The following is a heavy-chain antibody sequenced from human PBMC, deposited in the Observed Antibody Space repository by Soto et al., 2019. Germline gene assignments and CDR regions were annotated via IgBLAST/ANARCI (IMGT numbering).Heavy chain of an antibody. D-gene: IGHD5-12*01. Sequence: QVQLQESGPGLVKPSQTLSLACTVSDGSISSGGYYWSWIRQHPGKGLEWIGYIYYSGSTYYNPSLKSRVTISVDTSKNQFSLKLSSVIAADTAVYYCASDRPIVATTTYYYYGRDVWGQGTTVTVSS. V-gene: IGHV4-31*03. CDR3: ASDRPIVATTTYYYYGRDV. CDR1: DGSISSGGYY. J-gene: IGHJ6*02. CDR2: IYYSGST.